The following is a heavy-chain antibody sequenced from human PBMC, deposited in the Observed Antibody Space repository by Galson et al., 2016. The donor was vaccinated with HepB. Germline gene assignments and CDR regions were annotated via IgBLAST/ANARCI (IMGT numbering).Heavy chain of an antibody. D-gene: IGHD3-10*01. J-gene: IGHJ4*02. V-gene: IGHV6-1*01. CDR2: TYHRSKWFN. CDR1: GDSVSSRSAT. Sequence: CAISGDSVSSRSATWNWIRLSPSRGLEWLGRTYHRSKWFNDYAEAMKSRMAINSDTSKTQFSLQLNSMTPDDSAMYYCARREFGLGFDHWGQGTRVTVSS. CDR3: ARREFGLGFDH.